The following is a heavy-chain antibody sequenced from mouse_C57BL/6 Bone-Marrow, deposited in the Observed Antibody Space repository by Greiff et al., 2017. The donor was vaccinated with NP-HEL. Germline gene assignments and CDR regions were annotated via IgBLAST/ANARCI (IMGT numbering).Heavy chain of an antibody. CDR1: GYTFTSYW. CDR3: LYGYDGY. CDR2: IDPSDSYT. J-gene: IGHJ2*01. Sequence: VQLQQPGAELVRPGTSVKLSCKASGYTFTSYWMHWVKQRPGQGLEWIGVIDPSDSYTNYNQKFKGKATLTVDTSSSTAYMQLSSLTSEDSAVYYCLYGYDGYWGQGTTLTVSS. D-gene: IGHD2-2*01. V-gene: IGHV1-59*01.